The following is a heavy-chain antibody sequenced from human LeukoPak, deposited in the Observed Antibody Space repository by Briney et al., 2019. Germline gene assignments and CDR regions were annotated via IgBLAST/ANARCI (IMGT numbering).Heavy chain of an antibody. CDR1: GFTFSSYW. CDR3: ARETYYYDSSGYHLGAFDI. D-gene: IGHD3-22*01. J-gene: IGHJ3*02. CDR2: IKQDGSEK. Sequence: GGSLRLSCAASGFTFSSYWMSWVRQAPGKGLEWVANIKQDGSEKYYVDSVKGRFTISRDNAKNSLYLQMNSLRAEDTAVYYCARETYYYDSSGYHLGAFDIWGQGTMVTVSS. V-gene: IGHV3-7*01.